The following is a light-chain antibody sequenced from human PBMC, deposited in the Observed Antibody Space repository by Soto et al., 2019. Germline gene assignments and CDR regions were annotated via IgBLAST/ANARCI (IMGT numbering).Light chain of an antibody. V-gene: IGKV3-15*01. CDR1: QSVSSS. Sequence: EIVMTQSPATLSVSPGERVTLSCRASQSVSSSLACYQQKPGQAPRLLIYGASTRATGIPARFSGSGSGTEFTLTISSLQSEDFAVYYCQQYNNWPPFTFGPGTKVDIK. CDR3: QQYNNWPPFT. CDR2: GAS. J-gene: IGKJ3*01.